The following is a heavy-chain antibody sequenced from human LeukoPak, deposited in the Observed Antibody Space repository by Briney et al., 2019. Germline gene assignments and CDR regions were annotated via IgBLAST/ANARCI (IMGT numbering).Heavy chain of an antibody. Sequence: GRSLRLSCAASGFTFSSYDMHWVRQAPGKGLEWVSSISSSSSYIYYADSVKGRFTISRDNAKNSLYLQMNSLRAEDTAVYYCARDSHYYYMDVWGKGTTVTVSS. J-gene: IGHJ6*03. CDR3: ARDSHYYYMDV. CDR2: ISSSSSYI. V-gene: IGHV3-21*01. CDR1: GFTFSSYD.